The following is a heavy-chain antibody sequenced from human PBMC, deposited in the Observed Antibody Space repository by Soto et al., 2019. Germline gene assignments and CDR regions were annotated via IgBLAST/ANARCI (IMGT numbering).Heavy chain of an antibody. CDR2: IYYSGST. Sequence: PSETLSLTCTVSGGSMNDYYWSWIRQPPRKGLEWIGYIYYSGSTYYSPSLKSRVTISVDTSKNQFILRLSSVTAADTAVYYCARRGGEYYFDSWGQGTLVTVSS. V-gene: IGHV4-59*08. CDR1: GGSMNDYY. CDR3: ARRGGEYYFDS. J-gene: IGHJ4*02.